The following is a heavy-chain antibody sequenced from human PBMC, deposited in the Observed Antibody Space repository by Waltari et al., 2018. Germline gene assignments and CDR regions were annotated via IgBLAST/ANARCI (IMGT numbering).Heavy chain of an antibody. Sequence: EVQLVQSGAEVKKPGESLKISCKGSGYSFTSYWIGWVRQMPGKGLEWMGIIYPGDSDTRYSPSFQGQVTISADKSISTAYLQWSSLKASDTAMYYCARSSYGSGSYYNWFDPWGQGTLVTVSS. D-gene: IGHD3-10*01. CDR3: ARSSYGSGSYYNWFDP. V-gene: IGHV5-51*01. J-gene: IGHJ5*02. CDR2: IYPGDSDT. CDR1: GYSFTSYW.